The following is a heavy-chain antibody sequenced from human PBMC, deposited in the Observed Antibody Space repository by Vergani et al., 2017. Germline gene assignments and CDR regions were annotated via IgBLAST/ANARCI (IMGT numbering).Heavy chain of an antibody. D-gene: IGHD6-13*01. J-gene: IGHJ5*02. CDR1: GYTFTGYY. V-gene: IGHV1-24*01. Sequence: QVQLVQSGAEVKKPGASVKVSCKASGYTFTGYYMHWVRQAPGKGLEWMGGFDPEDGETIYAQKFQGRVTMTEDTSTDTAYMELSSLRSEDTAVYYCATSGLPAAAGGRTAWFDPWGQGTLVTVSS. CDR3: ATSGLPAAAGGRTAWFDP. CDR2: FDPEDGET.